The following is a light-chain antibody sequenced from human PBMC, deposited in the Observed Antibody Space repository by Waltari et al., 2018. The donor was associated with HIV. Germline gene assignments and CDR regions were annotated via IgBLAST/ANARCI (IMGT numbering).Light chain of an antibody. CDR3: QSTNVVRV. Sequence: SFALTQPPSVSVSPGQTARITCSGDALSKQLTFWYQKKPAQAPVLVIYKDTERPSGIPERFSGATSGTTATLTISGVQAEDEADYYCQSTNVVRVFGGGTKLTVL. V-gene: IGLV3-25*03. J-gene: IGLJ3*02. CDR2: KDT. CDR1: ALSKQL.